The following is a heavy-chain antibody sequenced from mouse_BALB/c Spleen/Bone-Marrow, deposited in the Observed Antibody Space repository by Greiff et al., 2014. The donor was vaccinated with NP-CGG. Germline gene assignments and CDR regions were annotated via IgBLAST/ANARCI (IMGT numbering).Heavy chain of an antibody. CDR1: GFNIKDTY. D-gene: IGHD1-1*01. Sequence: EVKLMESGAELVKPGASVKLSCTASGFNIKDTYMHWVRQRPEQGLEWIGRIDPANGNTKYDPKFQGKATITADTSSNTAYLQLSSLXSEDTAVYYCARYNYGSSQFAYWGQGTLVTVSA. V-gene: IGHV14-3*02. CDR3: ARYNYGSSQFAY. J-gene: IGHJ3*01. CDR2: IDPANGNT.